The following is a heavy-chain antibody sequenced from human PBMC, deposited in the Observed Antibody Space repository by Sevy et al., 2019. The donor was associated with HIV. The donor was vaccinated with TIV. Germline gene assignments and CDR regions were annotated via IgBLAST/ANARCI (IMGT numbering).Heavy chain of an antibody. CDR2: ISGSGGST. D-gene: IGHD6-19*01. V-gene: IGHV3-23*01. J-gene: IGHJ4*02. CDR3: AKDKESAVAGTGFDY. CDR1: GFTFSSYA. Sequence: GGSLRLSCAASGFTFSSYAMSWVRQAPGKGLEWGSAISGSGGSTYHADSVKGRFTISRDNSKNTLYLQMNSLRAEDTAVYYCAKDKESAVAGTGFDYWGQGTLVTVSS.